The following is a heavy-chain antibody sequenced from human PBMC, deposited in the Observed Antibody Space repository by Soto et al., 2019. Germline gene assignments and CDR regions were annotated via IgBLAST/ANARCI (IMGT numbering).Heavy chain of an antibody. CDR1: GGSISSYY. J-gene: IGHJ3*02. CDR3: ARHQYCSSTSCPPFDI. V-gene: IGHV4-59*08. CDR2: IYYSGST. D-gene: IGHD2-2*01. Sequence: SETLSLTCTFSGGSISSYYWSWIRQPPGKGLEWIGYIYYSGSTNYNPSLKSRVTISVDTSKNQFSLKLSSVTAADTAVYYCARHQYCSSTSCPPFDIWGQGTMVTVSS.